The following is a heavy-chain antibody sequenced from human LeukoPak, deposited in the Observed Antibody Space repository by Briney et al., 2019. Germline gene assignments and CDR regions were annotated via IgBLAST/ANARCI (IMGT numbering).Heavy chain of an antibody. D-gene: IGHD5-24*01. CDR2: ISGSGGST. J-gene: IGHJ4*02. V-gene: IGHV3-23*01. CDR3: AKEGEMATESFDY. Sequence: GGSLRLSCAASGFTFDDYGMSWVRQAPGKGLEWVSAISGSGGSTYYADSVKGRFTISRDNSKNTLYLQMNSLRAEDTAVYYCAKEGEMATESFDYWGQGTLVTVSS. CDR1: GFTFDDYG.